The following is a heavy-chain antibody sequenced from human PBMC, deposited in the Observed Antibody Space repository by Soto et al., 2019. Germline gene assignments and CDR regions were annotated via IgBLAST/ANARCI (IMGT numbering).Heavy chain of an antibody. Sequence: QVQLQESGPGLVKPSETLSLTCTVSLGSITGYYWSWIRQSPGKGLEWIGCSYYTGATNYNPSLKSRVTISVHSSKNQFSLTLSSATAADTALYYCARERTPRTGFDYWGQGTLVTVSS. CDR3: ARERTPRTGFDY. CDR2: SYYTGAT. J-gene: IGHJ4*02. D-gene: IGHD1-1*01. CDR1: LGSITGYY. V-gene: IGHV4-59*01.